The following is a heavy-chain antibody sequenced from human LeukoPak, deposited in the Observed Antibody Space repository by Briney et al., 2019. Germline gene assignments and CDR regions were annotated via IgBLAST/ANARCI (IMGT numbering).Heavy chain of an antibody. CDR1: GFTFSSYA. Sequence: GGSLRLSCAASGFTFSSYAMSWVRQAPGKGLEWVSGITGGGDTTFYADSVKGRFTISRDISKNTVYLQMSSLRAEDTAVYYCLLAARDYWGQGTLVTVSS. CDR2: ITGGGDTT. J-gene: IGHJ4*02. V-gene: IGHV3-23*01. D-gene: IGHD6-25*01. CDR3: LLAARDY.